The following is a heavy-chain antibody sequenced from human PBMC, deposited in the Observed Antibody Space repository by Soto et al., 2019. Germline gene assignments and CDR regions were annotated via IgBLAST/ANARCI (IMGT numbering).Heavy chain of an antibody. V-gene: IGHV4-59*01. D-gene: IGHD3-10*01. Sequence: SETLSLTCTVSGGSISSYYWSWIRQPPGKGLEWIGYIYYSGSTNYNPSLKSRVTISVDTSKSQFSLKLSSVTAADTAVYYCARENNVLPGGYFDYWGQGTLVTVSS. J-gene: IGHJ4*02. CDR1: GGSISSYY. CDR2: IYYSGST. CDR3: ARENNVLPGGYFDY.